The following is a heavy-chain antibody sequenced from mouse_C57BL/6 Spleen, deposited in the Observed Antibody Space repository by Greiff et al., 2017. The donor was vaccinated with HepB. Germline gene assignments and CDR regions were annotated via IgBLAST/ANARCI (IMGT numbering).Heavy chain of an antibody. CDR3: ARSGYDGYYAAY. CDR1: GYAFSSYW. V-gene: IGHV1-80*01. CDR2: IYPGDGDT. Sequence: VQLVESGAELVKPGASVKISCKASGYAFSSYWMNWVKQRPGKGLEWIGQIYPGDGDTNYNGKFKGKATLTADKSSSTAYMQLSSLTSEDSAVYFCARSGYDGYYAAYWGQGTLVTVSA. D-gene: IGHD2-3*01. J-gene: IGHJ3*01.